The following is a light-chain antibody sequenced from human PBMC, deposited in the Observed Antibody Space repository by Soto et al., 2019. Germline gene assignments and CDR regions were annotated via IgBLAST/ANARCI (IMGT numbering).Light chain of an antibody. Sequence: QSALTQPPSASGSPGQSVTISCTGTSSDIGGYNYVSWYQQHPGKAHKLMIYEVSKRPSGVPDRYSGSKSGNTASLTVSGLQAEDEADYYCSSYAGSNANYVFGTGTKVTVL. CDR3: SSYAGSNANYV. CDR1: SSDIGGYNY. V-gene: IGLV2-8*01. J-gene: IGLJ1*01. CDR2: EVS.